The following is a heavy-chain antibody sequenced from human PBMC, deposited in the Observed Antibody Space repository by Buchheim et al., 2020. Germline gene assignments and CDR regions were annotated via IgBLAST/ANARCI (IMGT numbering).Heavy chain of an antibody. V-gene: IGHV1-46*01. CDR2: INPSGGST. Sequence: QVQLVQSGAEVKKPGASVKVSCKASGYTFTSYYMHWVRQAPGQGLEWMGIINPSGGSTSYAQKFQGRVTMTRDTSTSTVYMELSSLRSEDTAVYYCAREVGIAARPDLGYYYGMDVWGQGTT. CDR1: GYTFTSYY. CDR3: AREVGIAARPDLGYYYGMDV. D-gene: IGHD6-6*01. J-gene: IGHJ6*02.